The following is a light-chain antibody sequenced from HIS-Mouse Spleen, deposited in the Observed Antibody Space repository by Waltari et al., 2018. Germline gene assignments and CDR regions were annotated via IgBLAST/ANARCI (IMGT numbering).Light chain of an antibody. CDR2: GDS. CDR3: YSTDSSGNHRV. Sequence: SYELTQPPSVSVSPGQTARITCSGDALPNKYAYWYQQKSGQAPVLVIYGDSKRPSGIPGRFSGSSSGTMATLTISGAQVEDEADYYCYSTDSSGNHRVFGGGTKLTVL. CDR1: ALPNKY. V-gene: IGLV3-10*01. J-gene: IGLJ2*01.